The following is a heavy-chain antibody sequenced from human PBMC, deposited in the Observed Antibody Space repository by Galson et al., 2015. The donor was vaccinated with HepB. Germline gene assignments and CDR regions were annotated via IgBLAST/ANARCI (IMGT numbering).Heavy chain of an antibody. J-gene: IGHJ6*02. V-gene: IGHV1-18*01. CDR2: ISAYNGNT. Sequence: SVKVSCKASGYTFTSYGISWVRQAPGQGLEWMGWISAYNGNTNYAQKLQGRVTMTTDTSTSTAYMELRSLRSEDTAVYYCARGGAGEAKHYYYYGMDVWGQGTTVTVSS. CDR3: ARGGAGEAKHYYYYGMDV. D-gene: IGHD1-14*01. CDR1: GYTFTSYG.